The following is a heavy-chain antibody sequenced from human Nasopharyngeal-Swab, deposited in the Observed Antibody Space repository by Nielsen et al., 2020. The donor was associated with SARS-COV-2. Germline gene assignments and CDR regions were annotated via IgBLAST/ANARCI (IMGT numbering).Heavy chain of an antibody. CDR3: AMRVYYGMDV. J-gene: IGHJ6*02. V-gene: IGHV3-30*02. Sequence: GESLKISCAASGFTFSRNGMHWVRQAPGKGLEWVAFIRNDGSNKYYADSVKGRFTISRDNSKNTLYLQMNSLRAEDTAVYYCAMRVYYGMDVWGQGTTVTVSS. CDR2: IRNDGSNK. CDR1: GFTFSRNG.